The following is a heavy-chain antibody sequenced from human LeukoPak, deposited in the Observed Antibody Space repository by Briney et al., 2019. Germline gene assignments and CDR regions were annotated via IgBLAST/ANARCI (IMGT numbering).Heavy chain of an antibody. CDR1: GFIFSTYS. D-gene: IGHD3-10*02. Sequence: GGSLRLSCTASGFIFSTYSMIWVRQAPGKGLEWVSSISSTSGNKYYADSVTSRFTISRDNAKNSLYLQMNSLRAEDTAVYYCAELGITMIGGVWGKGTTVTISS. CDR3: AELGITMIGGV. CDR2: ISSTSGNK. V-gene: IGHV3-21*01. J-gene: IGHJ6*04.